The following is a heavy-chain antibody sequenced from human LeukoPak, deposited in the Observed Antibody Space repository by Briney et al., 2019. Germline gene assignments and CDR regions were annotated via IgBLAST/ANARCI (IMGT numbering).Heavy chain of an antibody. J-gene: IGHJ6*03. V-gene: IGHV3-53*01. D-gene: IGHD6-6*01. CDR2: IYSGGST. Sequence: GGSLRLSCAASGFTVSSNYMSWVRQAPGKGLEWAPVIYSGGSTYYADSVKGRFTISRDNSKNTLYLQMNSLRAEDTAVYYCARGQYSSSSVYYYYYYMDVWGKGTTVTVPS. CDR3: ARGQYSSSSVYYYYYYMDV. CDR1: GFTVSSNY.